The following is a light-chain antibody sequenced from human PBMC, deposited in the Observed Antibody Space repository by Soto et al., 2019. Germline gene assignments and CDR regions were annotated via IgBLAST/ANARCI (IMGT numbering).Light chain of an antibody. Sequence: QSVLTQPGSVSGTPGQSITISCTGTRSDVGSENVVSWCQQHPGKAPKLLIYEVSKRPSGVSDRFSGSKSGNTASLTISRLQAEDEADYHCSSYAGSSSAYVFGTGTRSPS. J-gene: IGLJ1*01. CDR3: SSYAGSSSAYV. CDR1: RSDVGSENV. V-gene: IGLV2-23*02. CDR2: EVS.